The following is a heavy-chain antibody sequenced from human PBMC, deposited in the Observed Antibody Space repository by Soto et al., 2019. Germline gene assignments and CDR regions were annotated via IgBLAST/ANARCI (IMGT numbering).Heavy chain of an antibody. CDR3: ARDRIAAAGRIWFDP. CDR1: GGTFSSYA. CDR2: IIPIFGTA. V-gene: IGHV1-69*13. J-gene: IGHJ5*02. D-gene: IGHD6-13*01. Sequence: SVKVSCKASGGTFSSYAISWVRQAPGQGLEWMGGIIPIFGTANYAQKFQGRVTITADESTSTAYVELSSLRSEDTAVYYCARDRIAAAGRIWFDPWGQGTLVTVSS.